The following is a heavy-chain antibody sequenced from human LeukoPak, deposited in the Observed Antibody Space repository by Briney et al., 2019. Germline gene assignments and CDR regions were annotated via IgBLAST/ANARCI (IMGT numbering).Heavy chain of an antibody. V-gene: IGHV1-2*02. CDR1: GYTFTGYY. CDR3: ARPSPRSWYALDY. CDR2: INPNSGGT. D-gene: IGHD6-13*01. Sequence: ASVKVSCKASGYTFTGYYMHWVRQAPGQGLEWMGWINPNSGGTNYAQKFQGRVTMTRDTSISTAYMELSRPRSDDTAVYYCARPSPRSWYALDYWGQGTLVTVSS. J-gene: IGHJ4*02.